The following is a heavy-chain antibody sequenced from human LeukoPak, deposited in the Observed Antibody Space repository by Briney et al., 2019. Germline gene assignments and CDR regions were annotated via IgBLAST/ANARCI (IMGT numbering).Heavy chain of an antibody. J-gene: IGHJ4*02. Sequence: GGSLRLSCAASGFTFSSYVMTWVRQPPGKGLEWVSSLSGGGGVAYYADSVKGRFTISRDNSKNTLFLQMNSLRAEDTAVYYCAKDSRVVTDTPGDHWGQGTLVTVSS. CDR2: LSGGGGVA. D-gene: IGHD4-23*01. V-gene: IGHV3-23*01. CDR3: AKDSRVVTDTPGDH. CDR1: GFTFSSYV.